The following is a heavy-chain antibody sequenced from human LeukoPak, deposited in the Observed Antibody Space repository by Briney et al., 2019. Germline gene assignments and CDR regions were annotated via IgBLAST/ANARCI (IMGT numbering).Heavy chain of an antibody. CDR3: ARDRREDYFDY. D-gene: IGHD1-26*01. CDR1: GGSINTYY. Sequence: PSETLSLTCTVSGGSINTYYWSWIRQPPGKGLEWIGYIYYSGSTNYNPSLKSRVTISVDTSKNQFSLRLTSVTAADTAVYYCARDRREDYFDYWGQGTLVTVSS. CDR2: IYYSGST. J-gene: IGHJ4*02. V-gene: IGHV4-59*01.